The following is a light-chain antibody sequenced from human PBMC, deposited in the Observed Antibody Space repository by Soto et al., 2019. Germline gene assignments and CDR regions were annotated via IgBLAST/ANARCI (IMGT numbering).Light chain of an antibody. J-gene: IGKJ4*01. Sequence: DIVMTQSPDSLAVSLGERATINCKSSQSVLYSSNNKNYLAWYQQKPGQPPKLLIYWASTRESGVPDRFSGGVSGTDFTLTISSLQAEDVAVYYCQQYYTTPPTFGGGTKVEIK. CDR3: QQYYTTPPT. CDR2: WAS. CDR1: QSVLYSSNNKNY. V-gene: IGKV4-1*01.